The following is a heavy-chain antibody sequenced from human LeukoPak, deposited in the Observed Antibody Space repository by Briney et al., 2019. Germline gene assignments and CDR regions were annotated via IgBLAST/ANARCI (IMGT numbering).Heavy chain of an antibody. CDR3: AKDGHCPDVCTTKIVVAGYVDF. V-gene: IGHV3-23*01. D-gene: IGHD6-19*01. Sequence: GGSLTLFCRASGFRLTTLSVKSPRQARRSGLVWVSGIRAAGVPTYYADSVKGRFTISRDNSKNMLYLQMNSLRAEDTAIYYCAKDGHCPDVCTTKIVVAGYVDFWGQGTLVTVSS. CDR1: GFRLTTLS. CDR2: IRAAGVPT. J-gene: IGHJ4*02.